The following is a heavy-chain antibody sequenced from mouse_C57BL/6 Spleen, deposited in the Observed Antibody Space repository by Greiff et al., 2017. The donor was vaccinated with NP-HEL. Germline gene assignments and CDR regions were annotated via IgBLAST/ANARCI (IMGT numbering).Heavy chain of an antibody. CDR2: INPNYGTT. CDR1: GYSFTDYN. CDR3: ARSTTVVATRAMDY. J-gene: IGHJ4*01. Sequence: EVQLQQSGPELVKPGASVKISCKASGYSFTDYNMNWVKQSNGKSLEWIGVINPNYGTTSYNQKFKGKATLTVDQSSSTAYVQLNSLTSEDSAVYYCARSTTVVATRAMDYWGQGTSVTVSS. V-gene: IGHV1-39*01. D-gene: IGHD1-1*01.